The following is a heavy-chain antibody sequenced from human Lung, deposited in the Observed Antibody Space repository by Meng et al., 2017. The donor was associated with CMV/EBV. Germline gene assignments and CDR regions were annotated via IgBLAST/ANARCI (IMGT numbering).Heavy chain of an antibody. CDR2: INPNSGGT. D-gene: IGHD2-15*01. J-gene: IGHJ4*02. CDR3: ARDGGGLYYFDY. CDR1: GYTFTGYY. Sequence: ASXXVSXKASGYTFTGYYMHWVRQAPGQGLEWMGWINPNSGGTNYAQKFQGRVTMTRDTSISTAYMELSRLRSDDTAGYYCARDGGGLYYFDYWGQGRLVSVAS. V-gene: IGHV1-2*02.